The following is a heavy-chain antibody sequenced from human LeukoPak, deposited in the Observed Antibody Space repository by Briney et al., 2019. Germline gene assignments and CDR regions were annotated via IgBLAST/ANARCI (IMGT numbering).Heavy chain of an antibody. CDR1: GGSISSYY. CDR2: IYYSGST. CDR3: ARGEVYRSYYYYGMDV. D-gene: IGHD1-14*01. J-gene: IGHJ6*02. V-gene: IGHV4-59*01. Sequence: SETLSFTCTVSGGSISSYYWSWIRQPPGKGLEWIGYIYYSGSTNYNPSLKSRVTISVDTSKNQFSLKLSSVTAADTAVYYCARGEVYRSYYYYGMDVWGQGTTVTVSS.